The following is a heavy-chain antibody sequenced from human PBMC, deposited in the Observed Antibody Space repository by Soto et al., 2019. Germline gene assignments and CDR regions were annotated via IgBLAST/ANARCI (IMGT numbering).Heavy chain of an antibody. CDR2: IYYSGST. V-gene: IGHV4-39*01. D-gene: IGHD3-10*01. CDR1: GGSISSSSYY. J-gene: IGHJ6*02. CDR3: ARPGRDYYYYGMDV. Sequence: PSETLSLTCTVSGGSISSSSYYWGWIRQPPGKGLEWIGSIYYSGSTYYNPSLKSRVTISVDTSKNQFSLKLSSVTAADTAVYYCARPGRDYYYYGMDVWGQGTTVTVSS.